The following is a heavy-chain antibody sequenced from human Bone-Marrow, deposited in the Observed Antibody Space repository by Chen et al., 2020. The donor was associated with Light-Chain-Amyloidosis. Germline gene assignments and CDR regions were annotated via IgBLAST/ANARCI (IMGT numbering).Heavy chain of an antibody. Sequence: QVQVVESGGGLVERGGCLTLSGSASGFTFRDYFMSWIRQAPGKGLEGVSYISNSGNTIYYGDSVRGRFTISRDNAKKSLRLQMNSLRAEDTAVYYCARELEDSVGFDYWGQGILVTVSP. D-gene: IGHD2-15*01. CDR1: GFTFRDYF. CDR3: ARELEDSVGFDY. J-gene: IGHJ4*02. V-gene: IGHV3-11*01. CDR2: ISNSGNTI.